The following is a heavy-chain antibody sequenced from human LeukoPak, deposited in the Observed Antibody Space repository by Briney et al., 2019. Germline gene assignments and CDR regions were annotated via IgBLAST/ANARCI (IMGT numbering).Heavy chain of an antibody. CDR3: ARCQQWLVKGTYYYYYMDV. V-gene: IGHV4-30-4*08. D-gene: IGHD6-19*01. CDR2: IYYSGST. J-gene: IGHJ6*03. CDR1: GGSISSGDYY. Sequence: SETLSLTCTVSGGSISSGDYYWRWVRQPPGKGLEWIGYIYYSGSTYYNPSLKSRVTISVDTSKNQFSLKLSSVTAADTAVYYCARCQQWLVKGTYYYYYMDVWGKGTTVTVSS.